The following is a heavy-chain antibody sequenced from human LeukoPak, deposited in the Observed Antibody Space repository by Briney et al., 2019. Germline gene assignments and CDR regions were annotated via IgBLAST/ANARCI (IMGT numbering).Heavy chain of an antibody. Sequence: SETLSLTCSVSGXSISNYFWTWIRQPPGKGLEWIGYIYSSGSTYYNPSLKSRVTISVDTSKNRFSLKLSTVTAADTAVYYCARRPTGDPKFDYWGQGNLVTVSS. CDR2: IYSSGST. CDR3: ARRPTGDPKFDY. J-gene: IGHJ4*02. V-gene: IGHV4-59*08. D-gene: IGHD7-27*01. CDR1: GXSISNYF.